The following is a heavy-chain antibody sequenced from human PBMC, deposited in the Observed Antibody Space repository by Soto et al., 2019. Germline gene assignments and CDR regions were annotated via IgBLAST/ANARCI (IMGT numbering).Heavy chain of an antibody. Sequence: EVQLLESGGDLVQPGGSLRLSCVASGVTFGSRAMSWVRQAPGEGLEWVSTISGSGGSTYYADSVKGRFTISRDNSKNTLYLQMNSLRAEDTAVYYCAKDGLSSYSFDYWGQGTLVTVSS. CDR3: AKDGLSSYSFDY. CDR1: GVTFGSRA. J-gene: IGHJ4*02. CDR2: ISGSGGST. D-gene: IGHD2-21*01. V-gene: IGHV3-23*01.